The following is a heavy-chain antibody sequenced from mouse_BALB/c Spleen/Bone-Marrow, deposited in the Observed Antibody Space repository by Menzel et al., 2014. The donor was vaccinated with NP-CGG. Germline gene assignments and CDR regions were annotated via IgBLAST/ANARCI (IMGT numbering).Heavy chain of an antibody. CDR2: INSGGRYA. V-gene: IGHV5-6*01. CDR1: GFTFSNYG. CDR3: ARRSDYDYFDY. J-gene: IGHJ2*01. D-gene: IGHD2-4*01. Sequence: EVHLVESGRDLVKPGGSLKLSCAASGFTFSNYGMSWVRQTPDKRLGWVATINSGGRYAFYPDSVKGRFTISRDNAKNTLYLQMSSLKSEDTAMYYCARRSDYDYFDYWGQGTTLTVSS.